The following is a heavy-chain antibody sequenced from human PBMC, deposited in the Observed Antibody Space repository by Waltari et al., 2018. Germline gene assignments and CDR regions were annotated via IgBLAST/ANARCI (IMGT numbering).Heavy chain of an antibody. CDR2: IYYSGST. J-gene: IGHJ4*02. D-gene: IGHD7-27*01. CDR3: ARDKAGDHFDY. V-gene: IGHV4-59*01. CDR1: GGSISSYY. Sequence: QVQLQESGSGLVKPSETLSLTCTVSGGSISSYYWSWIRQPPGKGLEWIGYIYYSGSTNYNPSLKSRVTISVDTSKNQFSLKLSSVTAADTAVYYCARDKAGDHFDYWGQGTLVTVSS.